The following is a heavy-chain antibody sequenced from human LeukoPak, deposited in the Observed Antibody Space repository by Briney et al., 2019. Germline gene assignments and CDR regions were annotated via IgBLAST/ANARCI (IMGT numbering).Heavy chain of an antibody. D-gene: IGHD3-22*01. Sequence: GGSLRLSCAASGFIFSTYGMSWVRQAPGKGLEWVSAISGSGASTYYADSVKGRFTISRDNSKNTLYLQMNSLRAEDTAVYYCARGRYYYDSSDPAYFDYWGQGTLVTVSS. CDR2: ISGSGAST. CDR1: GFIFSTYG. V-gene: IGHV3-23*01. J-gene: IGHJ4*02. CDR3: ARGRYYYDSSDPAYFDY.